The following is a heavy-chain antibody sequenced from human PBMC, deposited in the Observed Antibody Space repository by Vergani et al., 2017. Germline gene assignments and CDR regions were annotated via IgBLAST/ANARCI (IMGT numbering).Heavy chain of an antibody. J-gene: IGHJ3*02. CDR1: GGTFSSYT. CDR2: IIPILGIA. Sequence: QVQLVQSGAEVKKPGSSVKVSCKASGGTFSSYTISWVRQAPGQGLEWMGRIIPILGIANYAQKFQGRVTITADKSTSTAYMELSSLRSEDTAVYYCARARIGSTIFGIVIIRYAFDIWGQGTMVTVSS. CDR3: ARARIGSTIFGIVIIRYAFDI. D-gene: IGHD3-3*01. V-gene: IGHV1-69*02.